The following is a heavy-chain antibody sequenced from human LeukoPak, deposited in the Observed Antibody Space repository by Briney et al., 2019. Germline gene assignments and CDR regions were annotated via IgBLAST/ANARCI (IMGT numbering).Heavy chain of an antibody. J-gene: IGHJ4*02. CDR1: GYTFTNYG. V-gene: IGHV1-18*01. CDR3: ARARNQWLVQSFDY. Sequence: ASVKVSCXASGYTFTNYGISWVRQAPGQGLEWMGWISAYNGNTNYAQKLQGRVTMTTDTSTTTAYMELRSLRSDDTAVYYCARARNQWLVQSFDYWGQGTLVTVSS. CDR2: ISAYNGNT. D-gene: IGHD6-19*01.